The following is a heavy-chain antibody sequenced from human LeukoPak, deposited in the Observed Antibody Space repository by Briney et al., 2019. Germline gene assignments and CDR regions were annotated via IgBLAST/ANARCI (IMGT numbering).Heavy chain of an antibody. V-gene: IGHV1-2*02. CDR2: INPNSGGT. Sequence: ASVKVSCKASGYTFTGYYMHWVRQAPGQGLEWMGWINPNSGGTKYAQKFQGRVSMTRDTSIGAAYMELSRLRFDDTAVYYCARSDTAMVIISGYWGQGTLVTVSS. J-gene: IGHJ4*02. D-gene: IGHD5-18*01. CDR3: ARSDTAMVIISGY. CDR1: GYTFTGYY.